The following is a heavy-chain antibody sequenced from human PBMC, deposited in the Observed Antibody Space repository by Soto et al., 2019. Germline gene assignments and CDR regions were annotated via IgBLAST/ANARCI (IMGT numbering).Heavy chain of an antibody. V-gene: IGHV1-69*02. CDR2: VNPIVSMS. CDR3: ASSYGSGYRAFDY. Sequence: QVQLVQSGAEVKRPGSSVKGSCKASGDTFNFYSINWVRQAPGLGLEWMGRVNPIVSMSNYAQKFQGRGTMTADKSTSTAYMELSSLRSEDTAIYYCASSYGSGYRAFDYWGQGALVTVSS. J-gene: IGHJ4*02. CDR1: GDTFNFYS. D-gene: IGHD3-10*01.